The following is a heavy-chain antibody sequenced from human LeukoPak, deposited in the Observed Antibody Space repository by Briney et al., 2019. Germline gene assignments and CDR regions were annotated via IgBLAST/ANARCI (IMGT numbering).Heavy chain of an antibody. V-gene: IGHV1-2*02. CDR3: ASEITIFGVVTPGRYYYGMDV. CDR2: INPNSGGT. J-gene: IGHJ6*02. CDR1: GYTFTSYY. Sequence: ASVKVSRKASGYTFTSYYMHWVRQAPGQGLEWMGWINPNSGGTNYAQKFQGRVTMTRDTSISTAYMELSRLRSDDTAVYYCASEITIFGVVTPGRYYYGMDVWGQGTTVTVSS. D-gene: IGHD3-3*01.